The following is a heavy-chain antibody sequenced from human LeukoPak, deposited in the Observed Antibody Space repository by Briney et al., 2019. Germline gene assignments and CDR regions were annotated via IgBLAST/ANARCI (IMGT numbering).Heavy chain of an antibody. CDR3: AREIPPSYDSSGYLLDY. Sequence: KPSETLSLTCAVYGGSFSGYYWSWIRQPPGKGLEWIGEINHSGSTNYNPSLKSRVTISVDTSKNQFSLKLSSVTAADTAVYYCAREIPPSYDSSGYLLDYWGQGTLVTVSS. V-gene: IGHV4-34*01. CDR2: INHSGST. D-gene: IGHD3-22*01. CDR1: GGSFSGYY. J-gene: IGHJ4*02.